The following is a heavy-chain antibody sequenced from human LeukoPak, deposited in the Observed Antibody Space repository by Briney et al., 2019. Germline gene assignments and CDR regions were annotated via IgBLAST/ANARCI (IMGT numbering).Heavy chain of an antibody. Sequence: GGSLRLSCAASGFTFSSYGMHWVRQAPGKGLEWVAFIRYDGSNKYYADSVKGRFTISRDNSKNTLYLQMNSLRAEDTAVYYCARGKTGDDFGYIDYWGQGTLVTVSS. V-gene: IGHV3-30*02. CDR2: IRYDGSNK. CDR3: ARGKTGDDFGYIDY. CDR1: GFTFSSYG. D-gene: IGHD7-27*01. J-gene: IGHJ4*02.